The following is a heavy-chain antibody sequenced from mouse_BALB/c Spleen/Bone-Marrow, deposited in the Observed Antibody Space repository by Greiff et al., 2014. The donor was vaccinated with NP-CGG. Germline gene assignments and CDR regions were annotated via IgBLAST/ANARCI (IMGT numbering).Heavy chain of an antibody. CDR2: ISDGGSYT. J-gene: IGHJ4*01. V-gene: IGHV5-4*02. CDR1: GFTFSDYY. Sequence: EVKLMESGGGLVKPGGSLILSCAASGFTFSDYYMYWVRQTPEKRLEWVATISDGGSYTYYPDSVKGRFTISRDIAKNNLYLQMSSLKSEDTAMYYCARDRGVQGYAMDYWGQGTSVTVSS. CDR3: ARDRGVQGYAMDY. D-gene: IGHD2-14*01.